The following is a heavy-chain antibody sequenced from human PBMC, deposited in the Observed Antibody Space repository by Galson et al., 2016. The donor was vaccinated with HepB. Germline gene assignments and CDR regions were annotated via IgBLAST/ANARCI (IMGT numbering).Heavy chain of an antibody. CDR2: INHSGNT. J-gene: IGHJ4*02. CDR3: ARDDFWMDSTLG. D-gene: IGHD3-3*01. CDR1: GGSFSGYY. Sequence: TLSLTCAVYGGSFSGYYWSRVRQPPGKGLEWIGEINHSGNTIYNPSLKSRVTISLDTPKNLFTLQLSSVTAADTAVYYCARDDFWMDSTLGWGQGTLVTVSS. V-gene: IGHV4-34*01.